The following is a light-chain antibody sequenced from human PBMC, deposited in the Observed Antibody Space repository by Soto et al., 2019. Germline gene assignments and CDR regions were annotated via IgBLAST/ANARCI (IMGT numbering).Light chain of an antibody. CDR2: SAS. J-gene: IGKJ4*01. CDR1: QDISTH. V-gene: IGKV1-9*01. CDR3: QQVKHYPLT. Sequence: DIQLTQSPSFLSASVGDRVTITCRASQDISTHLAWYQQKPGRAPKLLIFSASTLQSGVPSEFSGSGYGTEFTLTISSLQPEDFATYYCQQVKHYPLTFGGGTKVEIK.